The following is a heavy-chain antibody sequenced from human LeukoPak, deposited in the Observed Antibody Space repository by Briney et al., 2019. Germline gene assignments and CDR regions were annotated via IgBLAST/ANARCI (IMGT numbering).Heavy chain of an antibody. J-gene: IGHJ4*02. CDR2: ISWNSGSI. CDR3: AKDFVAVAEYYFDY. Sequence: GRSLRLSCAASGFTFDDYAMHWVRQAPGKGLEWVSGISWNSGSIGYADSVKGRFTISRDNAKNSLYLQMNSLRAEDTALYYCAKDFVAVAEYYFDYWGQGTLVTASS. CDR1: GFTFDDYA. V-gene: IGHV3-9*01. D-gene: IGHD6-19*01.